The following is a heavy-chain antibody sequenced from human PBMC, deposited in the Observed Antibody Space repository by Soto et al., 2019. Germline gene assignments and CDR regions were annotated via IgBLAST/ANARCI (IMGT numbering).Heavy chain of an antibody. D-gene: IGHD3-22*01. CDR3: ARMGDSSGYSGWFDP. CDR1: GFNISSNY. CDR2: IYSGGST. Sequence: EVQLVESGGGLVQPGGSLRLSCAASGFNISSNYMIWVRQAPGKGLVWVSVIYSGGSTYYADSVKGRFTISRDNSKNTLYLQMNSLRAEDTAVYYCARMGDSSGYSGWFDPWGQGTLVTVSS. V-gene: IGHV3-66*01. J-gene: IGHJ5*02.